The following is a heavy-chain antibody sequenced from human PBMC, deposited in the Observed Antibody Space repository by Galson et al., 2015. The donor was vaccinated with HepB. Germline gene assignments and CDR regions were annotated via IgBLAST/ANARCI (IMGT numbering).Heavy chain of an antibody. CDR3: ARAPSDFWSGSNWFDP. V-gene: IGHV6-1*01. Sequence: CAIPGDSVSSNSAAWNWIRQSPSRGLEWLGRTYYRSKWYNDYAVSVKSRITINPDTSKNQFSLQLNSVTPEDTAVYYCARAPSDFWSGSNWFDPWGQGTLVTVSS. CDR2: TYYRSKWYN. CDR1: GDSVSSNSAA. J-gene: IGHJ5*02. D-gene: IGHD3-3*01.